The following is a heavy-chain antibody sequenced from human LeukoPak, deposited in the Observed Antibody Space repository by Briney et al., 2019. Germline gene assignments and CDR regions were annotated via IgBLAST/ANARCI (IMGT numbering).Heavy chain of an antibody. Sequence: ASVKVSCKASGYTFTSHGISWVRQAPGQGLEWMGWVSTYNGNTNYAQKLQGRVSMTTDTSTSTVYMELSSLRSEDTAVYYCARTLAAANNWFDPWGQGTLVTVSS. CDR3: ARTLAAANNWFDP. V-gene: IGHV1-18*01. J-gene: IGHJ5*02. D-gene: IGHD6-13*01. CDR2: VSTYNGNT. CDR1: GYTFTSHG.